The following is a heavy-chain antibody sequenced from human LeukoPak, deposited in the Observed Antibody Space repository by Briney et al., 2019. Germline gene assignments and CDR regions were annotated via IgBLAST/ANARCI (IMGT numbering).Heavy chain of an antibody. CDR1: GGSISSSGYY. V-gene: IGHV4-39*01. Sequence: SETLSLTCTVSGGSISSSGYYWGWIRQPPGKGLEWIGSIYYSGSTYYNPSLESRVTISVDTSKNQFSLKLSSVTAADTAVYYCARHKDYGGLQTSFDYWGQGTLVTVSS. CDR3: ARHKDYGGLQTSFDY. J-gene: IGHJ4*02. CDR2: IYYSGST. D-gene: IGHD4-23*01.